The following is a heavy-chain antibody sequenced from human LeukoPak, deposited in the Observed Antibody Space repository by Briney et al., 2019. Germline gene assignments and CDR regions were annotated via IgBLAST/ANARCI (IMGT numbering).Heavy chain of an antibody. CDR3: ASLRERSYYARGFDY. CDR2: IYYSGST. D-gene: IGHD1-26*01. Sequence: SETLSLTCTVSGGSISSYYWSWIRQPPGKGLEWVGYIYYSGSTNYNPSLKSRVTISVDTSKNQFSLKLSSVTAADTAVYYCASLRERSYYARGFDYWGQGTLVTVSS. V-gene: IGHV4-59*08. J-gene: IGHJ4*02. CDR1: GGSISSYY.